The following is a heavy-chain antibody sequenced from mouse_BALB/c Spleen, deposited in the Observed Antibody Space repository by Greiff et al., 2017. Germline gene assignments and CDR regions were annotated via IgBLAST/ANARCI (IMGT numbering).Heavy chain of an antibody. D-gene: IGHD1-1*01. V-gene: IGHV5-15*02. CDR2: ISNLAYSI. CDR1: GFTFSDYG. CDR3: GRDYYGRSYRYFEV. Sequence: EVQLVESGGGLVQPGGSRKLSCAASGFTFSDYGMSWVRQAPGKGPEWVAFISNLAYSIYYADTVTGRFTISRENAKNTLYLEMSSLRSEDTAMYDGGRDYYGRSYRYFEVWGAGTTVTVSS. J-gene: IGHJ1*01.